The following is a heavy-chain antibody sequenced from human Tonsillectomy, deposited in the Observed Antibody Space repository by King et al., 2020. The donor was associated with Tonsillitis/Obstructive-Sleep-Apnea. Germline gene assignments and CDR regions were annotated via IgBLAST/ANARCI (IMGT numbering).Heavy chain of an antibody. CDR2: ISYDGSNK. CDR1: GFTFISYG. CDR3: AKGWGNIVVVPAAIAYYYYYYMDV. J-gene: IGHJ6*03. Sequence: VQLVESGGGVVQPGRSLRLSCAASGFTFISYGMHWVRQAPGKGLEWVAVISYDGSNKYNADSVKGRFTISRDNSKNTLYLQMNSLRAEDTAVYYCAKGWGNIVVVPAAIAYYYYYYMDVWGKGTTVTVSS. D-gene: IGHD2-2*01. V-gene: IGHV3-30*18.